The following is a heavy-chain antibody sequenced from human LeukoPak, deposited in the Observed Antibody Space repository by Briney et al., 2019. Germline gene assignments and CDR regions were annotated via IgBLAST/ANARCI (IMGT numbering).Heavy chain of an antibody. J-gene: IGHJ4*02. CDR2: IKSKTDGGTT. CDR3: AKSRGQWLVLTNDY. V-gene: IGHV3-15*07. D-gene: IGHD6-19*01. Sequence: GGSLRLSCAASGFTFSNAWMNWVRQAPGKGLEWVGRIKSKTDGGTTDYAAPVKGRFTISRDDSKNTLYLQMNSLKTEDTAVYYCAKSRGQWLVLTNDYWGQGTLVTVSS. CDR1: GFTFSNAW.